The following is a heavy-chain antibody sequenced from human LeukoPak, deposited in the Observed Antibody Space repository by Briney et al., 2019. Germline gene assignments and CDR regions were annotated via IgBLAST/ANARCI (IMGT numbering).Heavy chain of an antibody. Sequence: PSETLSLTCTVWGGSISSYYWSWIRQPPGKGLEGSAYISDIGSINYNPSLKRRVTISLDTSKNQFSLKLSSVTAADTAVYYCAGHHPRNTVNFWGQGTLVTVSS. J-gene: IGHJ4*02. V-gene: IGHV4-59*08. CDR1: GGSISSYY. CDR2: ISDIGSI. D-gene: IGHD2-8*02. CDR3: AGHHPRNTVNF.